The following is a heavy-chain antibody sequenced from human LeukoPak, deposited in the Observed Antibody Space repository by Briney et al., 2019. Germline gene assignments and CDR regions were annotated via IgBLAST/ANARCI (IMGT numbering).Heavy chain of an antibody. CDR2: ISGSGGST. J-gene: IGHJ3*02. CDR3: SKEVRQQLIPGAFDM. D-gene: IGHD6-13*01. V-gene: IGHV3-23*01. CDR1: GFTFSSYA. Sequence: GGSLRLSCAASGFTFSSYAMSWVRQAPGKGLEWVSAISGSGGSTYYADSVKGRFTISRDNSKNTLYLQMNSLRAEDTAVYYCSKEVRQQLIPGAFDMWGQGTMVTVSS.